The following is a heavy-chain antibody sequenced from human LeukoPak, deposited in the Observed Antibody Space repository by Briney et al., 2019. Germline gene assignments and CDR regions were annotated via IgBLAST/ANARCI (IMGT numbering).Heavy chain of an antibody. CDR1: GFTFSSYR. V-gene: IGHV3-48*01. J-gene: IGHJ4*02. CDR2: IGSSSSTI. CDR3: ARDSGSYSGSYFDY. D-gene: IGHD1-26*01. Sequence: GGSLRLSCAASGFTFSSYRMNWVRQAPGKGLAWVSYIGSSSSTIYYADSVKGRFTISRDTAKNSLYLQMNSLRAEDTAVYYCARDSGSYSGSYFDYWGQGTLVTVSS.